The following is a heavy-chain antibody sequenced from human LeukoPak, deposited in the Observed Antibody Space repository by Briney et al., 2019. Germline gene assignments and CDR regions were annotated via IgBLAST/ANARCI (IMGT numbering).Heavy chain of an antibody. J-gene: IGHJ4*02. CDR2: IKEDGSEE. CDR3: ARDPAAWDY. Sequence: PGGSLRLSCAASGFTFVNYWMSWVRQAPGKGLEWVANIKEDGSEEYYVDSVKGRFTISRDNTKNSLYLQMNSLRAEDTAVYYCARDPAAWDYWGQGTLVTVSS. V-gene: IGHV3-7*01. CDR1: GFTFVNYW. D-gene: IGHD6-13*01.